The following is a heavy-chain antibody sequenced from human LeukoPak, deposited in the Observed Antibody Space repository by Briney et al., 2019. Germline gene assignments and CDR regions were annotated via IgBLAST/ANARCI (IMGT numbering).Heavy chain of an antibody. CDR1: GFTFSSYS. J-gene: IGHJ5*02. CDR2: ISFDGSNK. V-gene: IGHV3-30-3*01. D-gene: IGHD3-16*01. Sequence: GGSLRLSCAASGFTFSSYSMHWVRQAPGKGLEWVAVISFDGSNKYYADSVKGRFTISRDNSKNTLYLQMNSLRAEDTAVYYCAREELGSSLGFDPWGQGTLVTVSS. CDR3: AREELGSSLGFDP.